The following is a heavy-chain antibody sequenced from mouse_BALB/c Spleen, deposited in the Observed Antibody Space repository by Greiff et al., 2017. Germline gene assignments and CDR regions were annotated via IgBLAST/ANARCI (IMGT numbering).Heavy chain of an antibody. CDR1: GFTFSSYA. D-gene: IGHD2-3*01. V-gene: IGHV5-6-5*01. CDR2: ISSGGST. J-gene: IGHJ4*01. CDR3: ARGQDGYYYMDY. Sequence: EVKLMESGGGLVQPGGSRKLSCAASGFTFSSYAMSWVRQTPEKRLEWVASISSGGSTYYPDSVKGRFTISRDNARNILYLQMSSLRSEDTAMYYCARGQDGYYYMDYWGQGTSVTVSS.